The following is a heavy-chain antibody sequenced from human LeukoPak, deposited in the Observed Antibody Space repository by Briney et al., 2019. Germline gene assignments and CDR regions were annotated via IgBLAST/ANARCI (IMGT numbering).Heavy chain of an antibody. D-gene: IGHD5-12*01. CDR3: AKTSDIVATIGNAFDI. CDR2: ISGSGGST. Sequence: GGSLRLSCAASGFTFSNYGMSWVRQAPGKGLEWVSAISGSGGSTYYADSVKGRFTISRDNSKNTLYLQMNSLRAEDTAVYYCAKTSDIVATIGNAFDIWGQGTMVTVSS. J-gene: IGHJ3*02. V-gene: IGHV3-23*01. CDR1: GFTFSNYG.